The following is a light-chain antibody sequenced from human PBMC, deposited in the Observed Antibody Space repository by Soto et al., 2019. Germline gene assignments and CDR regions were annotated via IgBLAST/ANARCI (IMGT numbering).Light chain of an antibody. J-gene: IGKJ1*01. Sequence: DIQMTQSPSSLSASVGDRVTITCRASQSISSYLNWYQQKPGKAPKLLIYAASSLQSGVPSRFSGSGSGTDFTLTTSGLQPGDFATYYCQQSFSTLWTFGQGTKVDIK. CDR2: AAS. CDR1: QSISSY. V-gene: IGKV1-39*01. CDR3: QQSFSTLWT.